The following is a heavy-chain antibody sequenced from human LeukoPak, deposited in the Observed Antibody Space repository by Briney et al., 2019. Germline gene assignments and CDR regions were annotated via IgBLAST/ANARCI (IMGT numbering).Heavy chain of an antibody. CDR2: ISSSSSTI. CDR1: GFTFSSNS. J-gene: IGHJ4*02. D-gene: IGHD1-26*01. V-gene: IGHV3-48*04. CDR3: ARSLASGNYKGDFDY. Sequence: HPGGSLRLSCAASGFTFSSNSMNWVRQAPGKGLEWVSYISSSSSTIYYADAVKGRFTISRDNAKNSLYLQINSLRAEDTAVYYCARSLASGNYKGDFDYWGQGTLVTVSS.